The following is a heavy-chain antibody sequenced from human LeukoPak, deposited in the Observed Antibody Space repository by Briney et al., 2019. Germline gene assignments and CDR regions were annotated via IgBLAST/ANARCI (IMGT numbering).Heavy chain of an antibody. Sequence: GRSLRLSCAASGLTFSSYAMHWVRQAPGKGLEWVAVISYDGSNKYYADSVKGRFTISRDNSKNTLYLQMNSLRAEDTAVYYCARDGAVVVPAAISGLMDVWGQGTTVTVSS. D-gene: IGHD2-2*01. CDR1: GLTFSSYA. J-gene: IGHJ6*02. V-gene: IGHV3-30-3*01. CDR2: ISYDGSNK. CDR3: ARDGAVVVPAAISGLMDV.